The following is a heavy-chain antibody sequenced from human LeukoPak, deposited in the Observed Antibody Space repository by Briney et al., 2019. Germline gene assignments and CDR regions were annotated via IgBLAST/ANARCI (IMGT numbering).Heavy chain of an antibody. J-gene: IGHJ4*02. CDR2: INTDGSST. D-gene: IGHD3-22*01. V-gene: IGHV3-74*01. Sequence: GGSLRLSCAASGFTFSSFAMTWVRQAPGKGLVWVSRINTDGSSTSYADSVKGRFTISRDNAKNTLYLQMNSLRAEDTAVYYCAREITTEYYFDYWGQGTLVTVSS. CDR3: AREITTEYYFDY. CDR1: GFTFSSFA.